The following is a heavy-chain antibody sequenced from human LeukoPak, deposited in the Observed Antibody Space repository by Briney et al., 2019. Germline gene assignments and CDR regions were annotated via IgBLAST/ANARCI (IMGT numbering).Heavy chain of an antibody. J-gene: IGHJ4*02. Sequence: GRSLRLSCVASGFSISSHWMSWVRQAPGKGLEWVASLKEDVSARNLVDSVKGRFTTSTDNAKNSLYLQMNSLRVEDTAVYYCARGPTYGSRSDFLESWGLGTLVTVSS. CDR1: GFSISSHW. D-gene: IGHD3-10*01. CDR2: LKEDVSAR. V-gene: IGHV3-7*01. CDR3: ARGPTYGSRSDFLES.